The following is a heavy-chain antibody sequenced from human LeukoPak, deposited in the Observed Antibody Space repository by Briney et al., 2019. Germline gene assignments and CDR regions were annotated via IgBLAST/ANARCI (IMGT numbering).Heavy chain of an antibody. CDR2: INPDSGDT. CDR1: GYTFTGYY. J-gene: IGHJ4*02. Sequence: ASVKVSCKASGYTFTGYYVHWVRQARGQGLEWMGRINPDSGDTEYAQKFQGRVTLTRETSITTVYMDLSGLRYDDTAIYFCARDQGRLRISWYTGYWGQGTLVTVSS. V-gene: IGHV1-2*06. D-gene: IGHD6-13*01. CDR3: ARDQGRLRISWYTGY.